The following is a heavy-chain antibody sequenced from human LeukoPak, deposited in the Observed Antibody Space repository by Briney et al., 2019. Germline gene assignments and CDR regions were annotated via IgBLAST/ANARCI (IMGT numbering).Heavy chain of an antibody. V-gene: IGHV4-59*08. CDR2: IYVTGT. D-gene: IGHD3-16*02. Sequence: SEALSLTCTVSGGSIGTYYWSWIRQSPGKGLEWIGYIYVTGTRYNPYLQSRVTISVDRSRNQFFLKMSSVTAADTAVYYCARHIGGGIEDMDVWGKGTKVIVSS. CDR3: ARHIGGGIEDMDV. CDR1: GGSIGTYY. J-gene: IGHJ6*03.